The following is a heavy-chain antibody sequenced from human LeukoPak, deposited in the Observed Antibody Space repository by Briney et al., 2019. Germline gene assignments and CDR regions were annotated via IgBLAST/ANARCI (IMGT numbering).Heavy chain of an antibody. CDR3: ARRNLGYCSSSSCPLYYFDS. CDR1: GYTFTSYG. D-gene: IGHD2-2*01. Sequence: GASVKVSCKASGYTFTSYGISWVRQATGQGLEWMGWLNPNSGNTGYAQKFQGRVTITRNTSISTAYMELSSLRSEDTAVYYCARRNLGYCSSSSCPLYYFDSWGQGTLVTISS. V-gene: IGHV1-8*03. J-gene: IGHJ4*02. CDR2: LNPNSGNT.